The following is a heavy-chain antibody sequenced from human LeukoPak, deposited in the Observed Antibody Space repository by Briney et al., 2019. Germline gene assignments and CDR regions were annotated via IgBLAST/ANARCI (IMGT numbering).Heavy chain of an antibody. D-gene: IGHD4-17*01. CDR1: GFTFDDYA. CDR3: ARLGSPDCGDFAIDY. Sequence: GGSLRLSCAASGFTFDDYAMHWVRQAPGKGLEWVSGISWNSGSIGYADSVKGRFTISRDNAKNSLYLQMNSLRAEDTAVYYCARLGSPDCGDFAIDYWGQGTLVTVSS. CDR2: ISWNSGSI. V-gene: IGHV3-9*01. J-gene: IGHJ4*02.